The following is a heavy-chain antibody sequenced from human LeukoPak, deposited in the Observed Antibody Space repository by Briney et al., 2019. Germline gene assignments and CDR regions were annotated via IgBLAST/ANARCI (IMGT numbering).Heavy chain of an antibody. J-gene: IGHJ4*02. CDR3: ARHVGDTSTEFYFDN. CDR2: IFPGDSET. CDR1: GSTYRFASWW. D-gene: IGHD3-9*01. Sequence: KDGESLKISCKGSGSTYRFASWWIGWLRQIPGRGLEWMGIIFPGDSETIYSPSFQGHITISVDNSIDTAYLQWNNLKTSDSAMYFCARHVGDTSTEFYFDNSGQGTLVTVSS. V-gene: IGHV5-51*01.